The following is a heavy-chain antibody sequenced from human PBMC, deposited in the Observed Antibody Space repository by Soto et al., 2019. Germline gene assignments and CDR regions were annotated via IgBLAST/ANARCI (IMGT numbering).Heavy chain of an antibody. Sequence: GGSLRLSCTMSGFNVDDYGMSWVRHVPGKGLEWVSGIYWKGGNRHYADSVKGRFTITRDNAKNSLYLQLDSLRAEDTALYYCVRSGDYRSGSYWYFFDYWGQGTQVTV. CDR3: VRSGDYRSGSYWYFFDY. CDR2: IYWKGGNR. CDR1: GFNVDDYG. J-gene: IGHJ4*02. V-gene: IGHV3-20*04. D-gene: IGHD3-10*01.